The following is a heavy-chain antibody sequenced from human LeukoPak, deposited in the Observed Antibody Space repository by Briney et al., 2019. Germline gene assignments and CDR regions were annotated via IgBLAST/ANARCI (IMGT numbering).Heavy chain of an antibody. D-gene: IGHD6-19*01. CDR2: ISGDGGST. Sequence: GGSLRLSCAASGFTFDDYAMHWVRQAPGKGLEWVSLISGDGGSTYYADSVKGRSTISRDNSKNSLYLQMNSLRTEDTALYYCCSGSGWLDDAFDIWGQGTMVTVSS. J-gene: IGHJ3*02. CDR3: CSGSGWLDDAFDI. V-gene: IGHV3-43*02. CDR1: GFTFDDYA.